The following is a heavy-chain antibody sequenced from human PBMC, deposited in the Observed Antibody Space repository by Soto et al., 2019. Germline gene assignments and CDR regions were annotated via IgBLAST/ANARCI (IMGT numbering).Heavy chain of an antibody. CDR1: GGTFSSYA. V-gene: IGHV1-69*13. D-gene: IGHD2-21*01. CDR2: IIPIFGTA. J-gene: IGHJ4*02. Sequence: SVKVSCKASGGTFSSYAISWVRQAPGQGLEWMGGIIPIFGTANYAQKFQGRVTITADESTSTAYMELSSLRSEDTAVYYCASPNPQRVSVFLFDHWGQGTLVTVSS. CDR3: ASPNPQRVSVFLFDH.